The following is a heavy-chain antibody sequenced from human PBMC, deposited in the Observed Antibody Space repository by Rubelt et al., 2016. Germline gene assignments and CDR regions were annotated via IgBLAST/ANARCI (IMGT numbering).Heavy chain of an antibody. Sequence: QVQLVQSGAEVKKPGASVKVSCKASGYTFTSYAMHWVRQAPGQRLEWMGWINAGNGNTKYSQKFQGRVTITRATAASTAYMGLSSLRSEDTAVYYCARDIYSGSYYGYWGQGTLVTVSS. CDR2: INAGNGNT. V-gene: IGHV1-3*01. CDR3: ARDIYSGSYYGY. J-gene: IGHJ4*02. CDR1: GYTFTSYA. D-gene: IGHD1-26*01.